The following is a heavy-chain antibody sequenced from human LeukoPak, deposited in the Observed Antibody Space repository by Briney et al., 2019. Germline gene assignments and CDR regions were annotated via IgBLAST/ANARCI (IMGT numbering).Heavy chain of an antibody. Sequence: SGPTLVNPTQTLTLTCTFSGFSLNTSGMCVSWIRQPPGKALECLARIDWDDYKYYITSLKTRLTISKDTSKNQLVLTMTNMDPVDTATYYCARIRSMPGYYFDYWGQGTLVTVSS. CDR2: IDWDDYK. J-gene: IGHJ4*02. CDR3: ARIRSMPGYYFDY. V-gene: IGHV2-70*11. D-gene: IGHD2/OR15-2a*01. CDR1: GFSLNTSGMC.